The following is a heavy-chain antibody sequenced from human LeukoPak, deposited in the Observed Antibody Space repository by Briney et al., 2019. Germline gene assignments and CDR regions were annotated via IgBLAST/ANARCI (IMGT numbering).Heavy chain of an antibody. J-gene: IGHJ3*02. CDR3: ARTLNYYDSSCYYAGPEAFDI. CDR1: GFTFSSYG. Sequence: GGSLRLSFAASGFTFSSYGMHCVREGPGKGLGRVVVIWYDGSNKYYADPAKVRLTISRDNSKITLYLQMNSLRAEDTAVYYCARTLNYYDSSCYYAGPEAFDIWGQRTMVTVSS. V-gene: IGHV3-33*01. D-gene: IGHD3-22*01. CDR2: IWYDGSNK.